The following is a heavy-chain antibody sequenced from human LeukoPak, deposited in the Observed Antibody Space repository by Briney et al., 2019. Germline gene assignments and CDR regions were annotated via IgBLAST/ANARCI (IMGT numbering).Heavy chain of an antibody. CDR1: GYSLSSGYY. CDR3: ARGPITMVRGVSLLAENYGMDV. Sequence: SETLSLTCAVSGYSLSSGYYWGWIRRPPGKGLEWIGSIYHSGSTYYNPSLKSRVTISVDTSKNQFSLKLSSVTAADTAVYYCARGPITMVRGVSLLAENYGMDVWGKGTTVTVSS. CDR2: IYHSGST. V-gene: IGHV4-38-2*01. J-gene: IGHJ6*04. D-gene: IGHD3-10*01.